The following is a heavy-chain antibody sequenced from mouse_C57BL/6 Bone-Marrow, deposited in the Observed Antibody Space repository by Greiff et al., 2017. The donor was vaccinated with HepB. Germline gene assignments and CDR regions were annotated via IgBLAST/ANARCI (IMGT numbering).Heavy chain of an antibody. V-gene: IGHV5-6*02. CDR2: ISSGGSYT. D-gene: IGHD1-1*01. J-gene: IGHJ2*01. CDR1: GFTFSSYG. Sequence: EVKVVESGGDLVKPGGSLKLSCAASGFTFSSYGMSWVRQTPGKRLEWVATISSGGSYTYYPDSVKGRFTISRDNAKNTLYLQMSSLKSEDTAMYYCARRDYGSSYGYWGQGTTLTVSS. CDR3: ARRDYGSSYGY.